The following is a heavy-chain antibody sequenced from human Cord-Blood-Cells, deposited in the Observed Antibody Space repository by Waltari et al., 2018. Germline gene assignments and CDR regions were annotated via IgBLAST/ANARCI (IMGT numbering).Heavy chain of an antibody. CDR1: GWAFIGYY. CDR3: ARSSSSDAFDI. D-gene: IGHD6-13*01. Sequence: QVQLQQWGAGLLKPSETLSLTCAVYGWAFIGYYWSWIRQPPGKGLEWIGEINHSGSTNYNPSLKSRVTISVDTSKNQFSLKLSSVTAADTAVYYCARSSSSDAFDIWGQGTMVTVSS. J-gene: IGHJ3*02. CDR2: INHSGST. V-gene: IGHV4-34*01.